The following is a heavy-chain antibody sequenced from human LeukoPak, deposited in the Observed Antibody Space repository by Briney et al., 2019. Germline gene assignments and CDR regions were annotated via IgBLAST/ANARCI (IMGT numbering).Heavy chain of an antibody. J-gene: IGHJ4*02. CDR1: GGSISSGNYY. D-gene: IGHD3-9*01. CDR3: ARSASYYEILTGYYPNYFDH. CDR2: VYTSGST. V-gene: IGHV4-61*02. Sequence: SQTLSLTCTVSGGSISSGNYYWSWIRQPAGKGLEWIGRVYTSGSTKYNPSLKSRVTISVDTSKNPFSLKLSSVTAADTAVYYCARSASYYEILTGYYPNYFDHWGQGTLVTVSS.